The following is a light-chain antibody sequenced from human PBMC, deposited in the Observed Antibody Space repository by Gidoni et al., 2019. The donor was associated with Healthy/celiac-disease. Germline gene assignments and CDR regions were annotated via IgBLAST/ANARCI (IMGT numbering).Light chain of an antibody. CDR3: SSYTSSSTLV. J-gene: IGLJ2*01. V-gene: IGLV2-14*01. CDR2: DVS. Sequence: QSARTPPASGSGSPVQPITISCTGTSRAVGGYNYVSWYQQHPGKATKLMIYDVSNRPSGASNRFSVSKSGNTAPLTIPGLQSEDEAYYYCSSYTSSSTLVFGGGTKLTVL. CDR1: SRAVGGYNY.